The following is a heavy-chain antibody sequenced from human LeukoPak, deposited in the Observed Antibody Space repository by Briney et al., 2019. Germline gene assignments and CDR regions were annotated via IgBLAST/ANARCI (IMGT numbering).Heavy chain of an antibody. V-gene: IGHV1-24*01. D-gene: IGHD1-26*01. CDR2: FDPEDGET. J-gene: IGHJ4*02. CDR3: ATDPAGSGSERPFDY. CDR1: GYTLTELS. Sequence: GASVKVSCKVSGYTLTELSMHWVRQAPGKGLEWMGGFDPEDGETIYAQKFQGRVTMTEDTSTDTACMELSSLRSEDTAVYYCATDPAGSGSERPFDYWGQGTLVTVSP.